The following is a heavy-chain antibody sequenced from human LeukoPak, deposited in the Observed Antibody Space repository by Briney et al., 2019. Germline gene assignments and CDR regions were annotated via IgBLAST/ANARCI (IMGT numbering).Heavy chain of an antibody. J-gene: IGHJ6*03. Sequence: GGSLRLSCTASGFTFGDYAMSWVRQAPGKGLEWVGFIRSKAYGGTTEYAASVKGRFTISRDNAKNSLYLQMNSLRAEDTAVYYCARGPSLPKYYYYYYYMDVWGKGTTVTVSS. CDR3: ARGPSLPKYYYYYYYMDV. CDR2: IRSKAYGGTT. D-gene: IGHD1-26*01. CDR1: GFTFGDYA. V-gene: IGHV3-49*04.